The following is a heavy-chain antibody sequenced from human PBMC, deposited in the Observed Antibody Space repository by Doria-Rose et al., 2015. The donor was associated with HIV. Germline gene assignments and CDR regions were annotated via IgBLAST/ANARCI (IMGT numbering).Heavy chain of an antibody. Sequence: QVTLKESGPVLVKPTETLTLTCTVSGVSLSSPGMGVSWIRQPPGKALEWLANILSDDERSYKPALKSRLTISRGTSNSQVVLTMTDMDPVDTATYYCARIKSSRWYHKYYFDFWGQGTLVIVSA. CDR3: ARIKSSRWYHKYYFDF. D-gene: IGHD6-13*01. CDR1: GVSLSSPGMG. J-gene: IGHJ4*02. CDR2: ILSDDER. V-gene: IGHV2-26*01.